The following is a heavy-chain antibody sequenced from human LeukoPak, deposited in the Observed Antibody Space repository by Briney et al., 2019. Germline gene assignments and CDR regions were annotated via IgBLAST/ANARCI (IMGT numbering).Heavy chain of an antibody. Sequence: GGSLRLSCAASGFTVSSNYMSWVRQAPGKGLEGVSVIYSGGSTYYADSVKGRFTISRDNSKNTLYLQMSSLRAEDTAVYYCARGRALRYFDWSFDYWGQGTLVTVSS. CDR3: ARGRALRYFDWSFDY. V-gene: IGHV3-53*01. J-gene: IGHJ4*02. CDR1: GFTVSSNY. CDR2: IYSGGST. D-gene: IGHD3-9*01.